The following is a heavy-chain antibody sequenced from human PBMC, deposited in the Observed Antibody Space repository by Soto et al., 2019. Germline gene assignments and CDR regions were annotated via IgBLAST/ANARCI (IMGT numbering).Heavy chain of an antibody. CDR1: GDSISETGYF. CDR2: LSSSGTS. Sequence: QVQLQESGPGLLKPSQTLSLRCTVSGDSISETGYFWTWVRQLPGKGLEWIGFLSSSGTSHFNPSLKKRLIISVDASNRHFSLMLSSVTAADTAVDFCATDKWRQVWPYYFGIDVWGPGTAVTVSS. CDR3: ATDKWRQVWPYYFGIDV. V-gene: IGHV4-31*03. D-gene: IGHD2-8*01. J-gene: IGHJ6*02.